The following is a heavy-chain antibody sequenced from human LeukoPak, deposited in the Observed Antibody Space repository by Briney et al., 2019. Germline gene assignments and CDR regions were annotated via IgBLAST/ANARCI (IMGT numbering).Heavy chain of an antibody. Sequence: PSETLSLTCAVYGGSFSGYYWSWLRQPPGKGLEWVGEINHSGSTNYNPSLKSRVTISVDTSKNQFSLKLSSVTAADTAVYYCASLRIITMIVVVRSLPHWGQGTLVTVSS. D-gene: IGHD3-22*01. CDR2: INHSGST. V-gene: IGHV4-34*01. CDR1: GGSFSGYY. J-gene: IGHJ4*02. CDR3: ASLRIITMIVVVRSLPH.